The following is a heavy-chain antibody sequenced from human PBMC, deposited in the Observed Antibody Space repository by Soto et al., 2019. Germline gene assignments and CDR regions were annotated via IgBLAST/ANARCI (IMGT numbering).Heavy chain of an antibody. J-gene: IGHJ4*02. Sequence: VACKASGGTVSNYAINWVRQAPGQGLEWMGGIITIFGTANSAQRFQDRVTITADKSTSTAYMVLSSLRSEDTAMYYCATSGSGNYYDYWGQGTLVPGSS. V-gene: IGHV1-69*06. CDR3: ATSGSGNYYDY. CDR2: IITIFGTA. CDR1: GGTVSNYA. D-gene: IGHD1-26*01.